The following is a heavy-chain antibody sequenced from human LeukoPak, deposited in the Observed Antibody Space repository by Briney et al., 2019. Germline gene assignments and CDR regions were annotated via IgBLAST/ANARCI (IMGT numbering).Heavy chain of an antibody. CDR3: ARGYDSSGYFFDY. Sequence: ASVKVSCKASGYTFTSYDVNWVRQATGQGLEWMGWMNPNSGNTGYAQKFQGRVTMIRNTSIGTAYMELSSLRSEDTAVYYCARGYDSSGYFFDYWGQGTLVTVSS. D-gene: IGHD3-22*01. V-gene: IGHV1-8*01. CDR1: GYTFTSYD. CDR2: MNPNSGNT. J-gene: IGHJ4*02.